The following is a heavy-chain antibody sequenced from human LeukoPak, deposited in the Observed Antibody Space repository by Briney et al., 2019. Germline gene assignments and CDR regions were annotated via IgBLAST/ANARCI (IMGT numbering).Heavy chain of an antibody. D-gene: IGHD6-13*01. Sequence: SETLSLTCTVSGGSISSSSYYWGWIRQPPGKGLEWIGSIYHSGSTYYNPSLKSRVTISVDTSKNQFSLKLSSVTAADTAVYYCARVLAAAGTDYWGQGTLVTVSS. CDR3: ARVLAAAGTDY. J-gene: IGHJ4*02. CDR1: GGSISSSSYY. CDR2: IYHSGST. V-gene: IGHV4-39*07.